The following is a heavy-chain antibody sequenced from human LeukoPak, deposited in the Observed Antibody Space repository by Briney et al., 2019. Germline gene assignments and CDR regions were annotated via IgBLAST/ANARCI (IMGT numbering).Heavy chain of an antibody. D-gene: IGHD5-18*01. J-gene: IGHJ4*02. Sequence: PGGSLRLSCAGSAFIFSGHWMNWVRQTPGKGLEWVASMKEDGSERQYVDSVKGRFSISRDNTKGSLFLQLNSLRAEDTAVYYCAGGLEEGYRIDYWGQGTLVTVSS. CDR2: MKEDGSER. CDR1: AFIFSGHW. V-gene: IGHV3-7*03. CDR3: AGGLEEGYRIDY.